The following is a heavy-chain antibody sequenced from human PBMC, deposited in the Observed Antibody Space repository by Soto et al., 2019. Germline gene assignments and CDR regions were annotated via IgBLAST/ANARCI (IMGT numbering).Heavy chain of an antibody. J-gene: IGHJ5*02. V-gene: IGHV3-7*03. CDR2: IKQDGSEK. CDR3: ARRHTRYYYGREFDP. Sequence: EVQLVESGGGLVQPGGSLRLSCAASGFTFSSYWMSWVRQAPGKGLEWVANIKQDGSEKYYVDSVKGRFTISRDNAKNSLYLQMNSLRAEDTAVYYCARRHTRYYYGREFDPWGQGSLVTVS. CDR1: GFTFSSYW. D-gene: IGHD3-10*01.